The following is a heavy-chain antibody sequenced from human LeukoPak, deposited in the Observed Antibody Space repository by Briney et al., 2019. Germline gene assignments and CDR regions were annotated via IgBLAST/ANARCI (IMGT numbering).Heavy chain of an antibody. CDR3: ARAVVRGVISYYYYMDV. J-gene: IGHJ6*03. CDR2: IYHSGST. V-gene: IGHV4-38-2*02. CDR1: GYSISSGYY. D-gene: IGHD3-10*01. Sequence: SETLSLTCTVSGYSISSGYYWGWIRQPPGKGLEWIGSIYHSGSTYYNPSLKSRVTISVDTSKNQFSLKLSSVTAADTAVYYCARAVVRGVISYYYYMDVWGKGTTVTISS.